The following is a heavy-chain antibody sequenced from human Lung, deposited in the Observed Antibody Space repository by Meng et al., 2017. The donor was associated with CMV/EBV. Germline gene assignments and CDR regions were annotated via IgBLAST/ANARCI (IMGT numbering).Heavy chain of an antibody. V-gene: IGHV3-66*02. Sequence: GESLKISCAASGFSVTTNDINWVRQAPGKGLEWVSITFRAGNTYYTDSVKGRFTVSRDNSKNTLYLQMDSLRVEDTAVYYCASFTRQLQVVGAIYWYADLWGRGNXVNGSS. CDR3: ASFTRQLQVVGAIYWYADL. J-gene: IGHJ2*01. D-gene: IGHD2-15*01. CDR1: GFSVTTND. CDR2: TFRAGNT.